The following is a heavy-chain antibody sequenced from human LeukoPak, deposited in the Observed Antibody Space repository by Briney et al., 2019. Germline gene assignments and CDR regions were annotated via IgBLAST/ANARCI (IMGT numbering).Heavy chain of an antibody. V-gene: IGHV4-59*08. D-gene: IGHD5-18*01. Sequence: SETLSLTCTVSGGSISSYYWSWIRQPPGKGLEWIGYIYYSGSTNYNPSLKSRVTISVDMSKNQFSLKLSSVTAADTAVYYCARLDTGYSYGKFDYWGQGTLVTVSS. J-gene: IGHJ4*02. CDR3: ARLDTGYSYGKFDY. CDR1: GGSISSYY. CDR2: IYYSGST.